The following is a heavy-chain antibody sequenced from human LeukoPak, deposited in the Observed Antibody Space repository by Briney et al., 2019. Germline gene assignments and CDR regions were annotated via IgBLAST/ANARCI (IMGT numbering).Heavy chain of an antibody. J-gene: IGHJ6*02. Sequence: PGGSLRLSCAASGFIFSSYGMHWVRQAPGKGLEWVAVISYDGSNKYYADSVKGRFTISRENSKNTLYLQMNSLRVEDTAVYYCVKVRGPKGFYYYYGMDVWGQGATVTVSS. CDR1: GFIFSSYG. V-gene: IGHV3-30*18. CDR2: ISYDGSNK. CDR3: VKVRGPKGFYYYYGMDV. D-gene: IGHD3-10*01.